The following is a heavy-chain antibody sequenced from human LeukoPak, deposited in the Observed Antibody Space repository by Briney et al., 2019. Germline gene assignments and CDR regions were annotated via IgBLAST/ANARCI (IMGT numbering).Heavy chain of an antibody. V-gene: IGHV4-38-2*02. Sequence: SETLSLTCTVSGYSISSGYYWGWIRQPPGKGLEWIGSIYHSGSTYYNPSLKSRVTMSVDTSKNQFSLKLSSVTAADTAVYYCARDHGCSGGSCSSFDPWGQGTLVTVSP. CDR3: ARDHGCSGGSCSSFDP. D-gene: IGHD2-15*01. CDR2: IYHSGST. CDR1: GYSISSGYY. J-gene: IGHJ5*02.